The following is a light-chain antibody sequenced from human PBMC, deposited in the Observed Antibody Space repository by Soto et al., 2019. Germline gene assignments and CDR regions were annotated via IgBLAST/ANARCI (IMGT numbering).Light chain of an antibody. Sequence: EIVLTQSPATLYLSPGDRATLSCRASQSVAWYVAWYQQKPGQAPRLLIYDALKRATGTPDRFSGSGSGTDFTLTISRLEPEDFAVYYCQQRSNWPPSTFGPGTKVDLK. J-gene: IGKJ3*01. CDR2: DAL. CDR1: QSVAWY. V-gene: IGKV3-11*01. CDR3: QQRSNWPPST.